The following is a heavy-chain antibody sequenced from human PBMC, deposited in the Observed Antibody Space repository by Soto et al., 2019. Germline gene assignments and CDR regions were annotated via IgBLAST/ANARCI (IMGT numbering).Heavy chain of an antibody. J-gene: IGHJ4*02. D-gene: IGHD3-22*01. CDR2: INPSRGDT. CDR1: GYLFAGYY. CDR3: ARERHFFDSCGYHEQYFDF. Sequence: GASVKVSCKASGYLFAGYYLHWGRQAPGQGLEWMGWINPSRGDTEYAHKFEAWATMTRDKSTDTAYVDLSRLRSADTAVYYCARERHFFDSCGYHEQYFDFWGQGTLVTVSS. V-gene: IGHV1-2*04.